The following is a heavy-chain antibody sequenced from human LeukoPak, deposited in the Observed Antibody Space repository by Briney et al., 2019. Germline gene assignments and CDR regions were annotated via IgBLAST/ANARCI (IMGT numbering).Heavy chain of an antibody. D-gene: IGHD3-10*01. CDR1: GFSFSDYW. CDR2: ISRDGSEK. CDR3: AARGHYGSGSYFDY. Sequence: GGSLRLSCTTSGFSFSDYWMNWVRQAPGRGLEWVASISRDGSEKYDVDSVKGRLTISRDNAKNSLSLQMNSLRAEDTAVYYCAARGHYGSGSYFDYWGQGTLVTVSS. J-gene: IGHJ4*02. V-gene: IGHV3-7*01.